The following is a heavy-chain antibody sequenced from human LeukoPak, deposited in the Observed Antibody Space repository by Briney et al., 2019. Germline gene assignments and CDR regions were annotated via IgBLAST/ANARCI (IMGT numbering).Heavy chain of an antibody. CDR1: GGSISSDNW. V-gene: IGHV4-4*02. J-gene: IGHJ4*02. CDR3: ARLWLLNLDK. Sequence: SETLSLTCAVSGGSISSDNWWSWVRQPPGKGLEWIGDMYHSGSTKYNPSLKSRVTISVDKSKNQFSLKLSSVTAADTAVYYCARLWLLNLDKWGQGTLVTVPS. CDR2: MYHSGST. D-gene: IGHD6-19*01.